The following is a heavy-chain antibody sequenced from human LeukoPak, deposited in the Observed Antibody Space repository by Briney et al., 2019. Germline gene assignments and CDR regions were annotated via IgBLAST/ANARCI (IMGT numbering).Heavy chain of an antibody. Sequence: PGRSLRLSCAASGFTFSSYGMHWVRQAPGKGLEWVAVISYDGSNKYYADSVKGRLTISRDNSKNTLYLQMNSLRAEDTAVYYCAKGRRTVTTYSDYWGQGTLVTVSS. CDR2: ISYDGSNK. CDR1: GFTFSSYG. CDR3: AKGRRTVTTYSDY. V-gene: IGHV3-30*18. D-gene: IGHD4-17*01. J-gene: IGHJ4*02.